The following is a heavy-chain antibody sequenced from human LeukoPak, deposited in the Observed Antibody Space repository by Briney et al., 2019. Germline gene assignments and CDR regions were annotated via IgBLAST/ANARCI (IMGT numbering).Heavy chain of an antibody. V-gene: IGHV4-4*07. J-gene: IGHJ4*02. CDR2: IYTSGST. Sequence: SETLSLPCTLSSGSISRYYWRWIRQPAGEGLEWIGRIYTSGSTNYNRSLKSRVTMSVDTSKNQFSLKLSCVSAADTAVYYCARSIAVGGKVNYFYYWGQGTVVTASS. D-gene: IGHD6-19*01. CDR3: ARSIAVGGKVNYFYY. CDR1: SGSISRYY.